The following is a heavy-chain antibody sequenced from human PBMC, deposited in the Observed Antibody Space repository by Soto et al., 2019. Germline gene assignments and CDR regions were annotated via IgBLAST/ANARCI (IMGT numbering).Heavy chain of an antibody. D-gene: IGHD3-22*01. CDR2: INALSGIT. CDR1: GYTFTTYS. CDR3: AREKFYGSSGYYVGNWYFDL. Sequence: QVQLVQSGAEVKKPGASVNVSCKASGYTFTTYSVTWMRQAPGQGLEWMGWINALSGITKYAQNLQDRITMPPETSTSTAYMELRSLRSEDTAIYYCAREKFYGSSGYYVGNWYFDLWGRGTLVTVSS. J-gene: IGHJ2*01. V-gene: IGHV1-18*04.